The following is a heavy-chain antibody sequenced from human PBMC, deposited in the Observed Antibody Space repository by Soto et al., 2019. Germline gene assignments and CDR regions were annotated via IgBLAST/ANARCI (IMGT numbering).Heavy chain of an antibody. D-gene: IGHD6-19*01. J-gene: IGHJ1*01. Sequence: GGSLRLSCAASGFTFSSYSMNWVRQAPGKGLEWVSYISSSSSTIYYADSVKGRFTISRDNAKNSLYLQMNSLRAEDTAVYYCARAVAGFLEYFQHWGQGTLVTVSS. V-gene: IGHV3-48*01. CDR1: GFTFSSYS. CDR3: ARAVAGFLEYFQH. CDR2: ISSSSSTI.